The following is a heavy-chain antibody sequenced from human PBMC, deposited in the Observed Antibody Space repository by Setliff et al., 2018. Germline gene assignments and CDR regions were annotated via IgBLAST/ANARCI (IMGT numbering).Heavy chain of an antibody. CDR2: IYYSGTA. CDR1: GDSVSDISYY. CDR3: ARHSNSWPVDY. D-gene: IGHD6-13*01. V-gene: IGHV4-39*01. J-gene: IGHJ4*02. Sequence: SETLSLTCTISGDSVSDISYYWGFIRQSPGKGPEWIGSIYYSGTAYYNPSLKSRVTISVDTSKNQFSLRLSSVTAADTAVYYCARHSNSWPVDYWGQGTLVTVSS.